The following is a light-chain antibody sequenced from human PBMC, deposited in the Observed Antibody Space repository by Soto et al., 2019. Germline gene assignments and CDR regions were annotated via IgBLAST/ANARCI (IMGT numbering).Light chain of an antibody. CDR3: QQYNGYPWT. J-gene: IGKJ1*01. CDR2: KAS. Sequence: DIQVTQSPSTLSASVGDGVTITCRASQSVNDWLAWYQQKPGKAPKLLIYKASGLESGVPSRFSGSGSGTEFTLTISSLQPDDFATYYCQQYNGYPWTFGQGTKVEIK. V-gene: IGKV1-5*03. CDR1: QSVNDW.